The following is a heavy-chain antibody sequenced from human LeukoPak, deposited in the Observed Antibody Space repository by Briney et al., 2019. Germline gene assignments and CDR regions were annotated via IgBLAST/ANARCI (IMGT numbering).Heavy chain of an antibody. D-gene: IGHD2-8*01. CDR2: IVGGDGGT. Sequence: GGSLRLSCAASGFPISTNGMSWVRQAPGKGLEWVSGIVGGDGGTYYADSVKGRFIISRDNSKNTLYLQMNSLRAEDTAVYYCARADRLYPPPIDYWGQGTLVTVSS. CDR3: ARADRLYPPPIDY. J-gene: IGHJ4*02. V-gene: IGHV3-23*01. CDR1: GFPISTNG.